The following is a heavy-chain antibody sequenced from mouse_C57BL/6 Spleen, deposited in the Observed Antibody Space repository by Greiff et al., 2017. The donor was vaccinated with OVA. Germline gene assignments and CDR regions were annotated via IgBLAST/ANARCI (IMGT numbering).Heavy chain of an antibody. CDR1: GYTFTSYW. Sequence: QVQLQQPGAELVMPGASVKLSCKASGYTFTSYWMHWVKQRPGQGLEWIGEIDPSDSYTNYNQKFKGKSTLTVGKSSSTAYMQLSSLTSEDSAVYYCARSTTVVANFDYWGQGTTLTVSS. D-gene: IGHD1-1*01. V-gene: IGHV1-69*01. J-gene: IGHJ2*01. CDR3: ARSTTVVANFDY. CDR2: IDPSDSYT.